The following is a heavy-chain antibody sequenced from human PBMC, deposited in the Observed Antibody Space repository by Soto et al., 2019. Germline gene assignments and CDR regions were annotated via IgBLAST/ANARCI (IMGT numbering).Heavy chain of an antibody. V-gene: IGHV3-23*01. CDR1: GFTFSSYA. CDR3: AKDWRAAADPFDY. Sequence: EVQLLESGGGLVQPGGSLRLSCAASGFTFSSYAMSWVRQAPGKGLEWVSAISGSGGSRYYADSVKGRFTISRDNYKNTLYLQMNSLRAEDTAVYYCAKDWRAAADPFDYWGQGTLVTVSS. J-gene: IGHJ4*02. CDR2: ISGSGGSR. D-gene: IGHD6-13*01.